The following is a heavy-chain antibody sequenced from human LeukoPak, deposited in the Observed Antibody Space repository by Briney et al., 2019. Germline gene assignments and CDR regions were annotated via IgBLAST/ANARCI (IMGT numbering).Heavy chain of an antibody. D-gene: IGHD6-19*01. V-gene: IGHV4-59*08. CDR1: GGSISSYY. CDR3: ATRQWLVRVADY. J-gene: IGHJ4*02. Sequence: SETLSLTCTVSGGSISSYYWSWIRQPPGKGLEWIGYIYYSGSTNYNPSLKSRVTISVDTSKNQFSLKLSSVTAADTAVYYCATRQWLVRVADYWGQGTLVTVSS. CDR2: IYYSGST.